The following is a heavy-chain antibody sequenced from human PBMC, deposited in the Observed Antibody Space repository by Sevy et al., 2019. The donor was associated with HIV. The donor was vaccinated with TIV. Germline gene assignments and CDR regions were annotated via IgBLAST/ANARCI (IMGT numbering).Heavy chain of an antibody. CDR3: ATGDMTTVTTYFDY. D-gene: IGHD4-17*01. Sequence: ASVKVSCKVSGYTLTELSMHWVRQAPGKGLEWMGGFDPEDGETIYAQKFQGRVTMTEDTSTDTAYMELSSLRSEDTAVYYCATGDMTTVTTYFDYWGQGTLVTVSS. V-gene: IGHV1-24*01. J-gene: IGHJ4*02. CDR1: GYTLTELS. CDR2: FDPEDGET.